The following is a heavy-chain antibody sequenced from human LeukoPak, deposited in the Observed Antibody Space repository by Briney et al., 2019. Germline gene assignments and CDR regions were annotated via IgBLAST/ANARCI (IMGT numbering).Heavy chain of an antibody. Sequence: ASVKVSSKASGYTFTSYGISWVRQAPGQGLGWMGWISAYNGNTNYAQKLQGRVTMATDTSTSTAYMELRTLRSDDTAVYYCARVQSANTAMAYYYYGMDVWGQGTTVTVSS. V-gene: IGHV1-18*01. CDR2: ISAYNGNT. D-gene: IGHD5-18*01. J-gene: IGHJ6*02. CDR1: GYTFTSYG. CDR3: ARVQSANTAMAYYYYGMDV.